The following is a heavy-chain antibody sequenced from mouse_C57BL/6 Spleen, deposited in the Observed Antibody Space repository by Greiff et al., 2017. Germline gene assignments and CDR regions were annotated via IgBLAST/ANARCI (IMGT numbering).Heavy chain of an antibody. J-gene: IGHJ1*03. V-gene: IGHV1-9*01. D-gene: IGHD1-1*01. CDR3: AVGTTVVATDWYFDV. Sequence: QVQLKQSGAELMKPGASVKLSCKATGYTFTGYWIEWVKQRPGHGLEWIGEILPGSGSTNYNEKFKGKATFTAATSSNTAYMQLRSLTTEDSAIYYCAVGTTVVATDWYFDVWGTGTTVTVSS. CDR2: ILPGSGST. CDR1: GYTFTGYW.